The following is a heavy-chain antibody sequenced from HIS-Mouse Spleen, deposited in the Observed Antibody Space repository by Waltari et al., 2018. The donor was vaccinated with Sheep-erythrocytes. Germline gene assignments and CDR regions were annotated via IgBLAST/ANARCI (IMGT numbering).Heavy chain of an antibody. CDR1: GGSFSGYY. CDR2: INHSGST. Sequence: QVQLQQWGAGLLKPSETLSLTCAVYGGSFSGYYWSWIRQPQGKGLEWSGEINHSGSTTYTPSLKSRVTISVDPSKNQFSLKLSSVTAADTAVYYCAREGDGTFDYWGQGTLVTVSS. D-gene: IGHD6-13*01. J-gene: IGHJ4*02. CDR3: AREGDGTFDY. V-gene: IGHV4-34*01.